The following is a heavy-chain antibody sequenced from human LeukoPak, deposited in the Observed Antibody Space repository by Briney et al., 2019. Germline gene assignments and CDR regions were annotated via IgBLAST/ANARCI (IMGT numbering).Heavy chain of an antibody. Sequence: PGGSLRLSCAASGFTCSNYWMSWVRQAPGKGLEWVANINQDGSEKYYVDSVKGRFTISRDNAKNSLFLQMNSLRAEDTAFYYCARGYDIDYWGQGTLVTVSS. J-gene: IGHJ4*02. D-gene: IGHD2-2*01. V-gene: IGHV3-7*01. CDR2: INQDGSEK. CDR1: GFTCSNYW. CDR3: ARGYDIDY.